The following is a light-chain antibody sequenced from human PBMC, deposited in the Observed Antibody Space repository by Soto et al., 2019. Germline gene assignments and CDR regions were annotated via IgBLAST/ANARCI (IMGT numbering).Light chain of an antibody. J-gene: IGLJ1*01. Sequence: QSALTQPASVSGSPGQSITISCTGTSSDVGGYNYVSWYQQHPGKAPKLMIYDVSNRPSGVSNRFSGSKSGNTASLTISGLQDEDEADYYCSSYTSSRVVFGTGTKLTVL. CDR1: SSDVGGYNY. V-gene: IGLV2-14*01. CDR2: DVS. CDR3: SSYTSSRVV.